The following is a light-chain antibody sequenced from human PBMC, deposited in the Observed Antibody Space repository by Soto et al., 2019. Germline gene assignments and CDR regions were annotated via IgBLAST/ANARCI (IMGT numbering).Light chain of an antibody. CDR3: QQSYMDPIT. CDR2: DAS. V-gene: IGKV1-5*01. CDR1: QSISSW. Sequence: DIQMTQSPSTLSASVGDRVTITCRASQSISSWLAWYQQKPGKAPNLLICDASRLQSGVPSRFSGSGGGTDFTLSISSVQPEDFATYFCQQSYMDPITFGQGTRLEIK. J-gene: IGKJ5*01.